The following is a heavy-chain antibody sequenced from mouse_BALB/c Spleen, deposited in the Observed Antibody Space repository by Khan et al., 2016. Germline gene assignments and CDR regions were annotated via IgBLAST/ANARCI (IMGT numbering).Heavy chain of an antibody. CDR2: IDPENGDT. Sequence: VRLQQSGAELVRSGASVKLSCTASGFNIKDYYMHWVKQRPEQGLEWIGWIDPENGDTEFAPKFQGKATMTADTSSNTAYLHLCSLTSEDTAVNYCYAEFRRGYFDCWGQGTTRTVSS. V-gene: IGHV14-4*02. CDR3: YAEFRRGYFDC. J-gene: IGHJ2*01. CDR1: GFNIKDYY.